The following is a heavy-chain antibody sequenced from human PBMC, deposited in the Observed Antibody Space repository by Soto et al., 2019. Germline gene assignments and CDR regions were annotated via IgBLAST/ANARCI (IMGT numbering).Heavy chain of an antibody. D-gene: IGHD2-8*01. CDR3: TTDRGNIVLMGDYYYYGMDV. Sequence: GGSLRLSCAASGFTFSNAWMNWVRQAPGKGLEWVGRIKSKTDGGTTDYAAPVKGRFTISRDDSKNTLYLQMNSLKTEDTAVYYCTTDRGNIVLMGDYYYYGMDVWGQGTTVTVSS. CDR2: IKSKTDGGTT. CDR1: GFTFSNAW. J-gene: IGHJ6*02. V-gene: IGHV3-15*07.